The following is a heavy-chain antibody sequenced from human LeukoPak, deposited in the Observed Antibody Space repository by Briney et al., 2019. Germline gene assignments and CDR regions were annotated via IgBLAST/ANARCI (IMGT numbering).Heavy chain of an antibody. CDR2: MNPNSGNT. Sequence: ASVKVSCQASGYTLTSYDINWVRQATGQGLEWMGWMNPNSGNTHYAQKFQGRVTMTRNTSISTAYMELSSLRSEDTAVYYCARESGYCSSTSCRNWFDPWGEGTLVTVSS. V-gene: IGHV1-8*01. CDR1: GYTLTSYD. J-gene: IGHJ5*02. D-gene: IGHD2-2*01. CDR3: ARESGYCSSTSCRNWFDP.